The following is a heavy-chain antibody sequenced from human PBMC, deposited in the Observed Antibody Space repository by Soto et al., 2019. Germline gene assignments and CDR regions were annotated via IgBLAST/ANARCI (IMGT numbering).Heavy chain of an antibody. D-gene: IGHD5-12*01. V-gene: IGHV3-30*18. CDR2: ISYDGSNK. CDR3: AKSRGYSGYGSFDY. J-gene: IGHJ4*02. CDR1: GFTFSSYG. Sequence: PGGSLRLSCAASGFTFSSYGMHWVRQAPGKGLEWVAVISYDGSNKYYADSVKGRFTISRDNSKNTLYLQMNSLRAEDTAVYYCAKSRGYSGYGSFDYWGQGTLVTVSS.